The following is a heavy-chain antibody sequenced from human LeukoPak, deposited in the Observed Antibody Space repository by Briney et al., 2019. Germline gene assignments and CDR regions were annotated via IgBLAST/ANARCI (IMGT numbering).Heavy chain of an antibody. V-gene: IGHV1-46*01. J-gene: IGHJ6*03. Sequence: GASVKVSCKASGYTSTSYYMHWVRQAPGQGLEWMGIINPSGGSTSYAQKFQGRVTMTRDTSTSTVYMELSSLRSEDTAVYYCARDLSRRGLYSSSSDYYYMDVWGKGTTVTVSS. CDR2: INPSGGST. CDR1: GYTSTSYY. CDR3: ARDLSRRGLYSSSSDYYYMDV. D-gene: IGHD6-6*01.